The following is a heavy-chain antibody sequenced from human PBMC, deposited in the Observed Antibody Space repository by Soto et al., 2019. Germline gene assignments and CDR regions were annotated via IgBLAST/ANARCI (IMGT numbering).Heavy chain of an antibody. CDR2: IIPTFGTG. J-gene: IGHJ6*02. CDR1: GDTFNNYA. CDR3: ASFDGTLVRGGRSSPYEMDV. Sequence: QVLLVQSGPEVKKPGSSVKVSCKASGDTFNNYAINWVRQALGKGLEWMGGIIPTFGTGNHAQKFQGRVTTTADESTTTAYMELNSLRSEDTAIYYCASFDGTLVRGGRSSPYEMDVWGQGTTVIVSS. V-gene: IGHV1-69*01. D-gene: IGHD3-10*01.